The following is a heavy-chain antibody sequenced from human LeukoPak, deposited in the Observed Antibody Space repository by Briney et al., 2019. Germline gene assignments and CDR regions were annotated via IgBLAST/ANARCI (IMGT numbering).Heavy chain of an antibody. V-gene: IGHV3-48*02. D-gene: IGHD3-16*01. CDR1: GFTFSSYG. J-gene: IGHJ4*02. Sequence: GGSLRLSCTAYGFTFSSYGMNWVRQAPGKGLKWVSYISSSSSGINYADSVKGRFTISRDNAKNSLFLQMNSLRDEDTAVYYCARGGGARPDYWGQGTLVTVSS. CDR3: ARGGGARPDY. CDR2: ISSSSSGI.